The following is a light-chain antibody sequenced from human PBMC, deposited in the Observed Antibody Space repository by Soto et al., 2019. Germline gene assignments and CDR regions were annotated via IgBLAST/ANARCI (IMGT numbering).Light chain of an antibody. Sequence: DIQMTQSPSSLSASVGDRVTITCRASRGIDIYLNWYHQKPGKAPKLLIYAASNLQTGVPSRLSGSGSGTDFTLTISSLQPEDFATYYCQQSYSTPVTFGQGTKVEIK. CDR3: QQSYSTPVT. CDR2: AAS. V-gene: IGKV1-39*01. CDR1: RGIDIY. J-gene: IGKJ1*01.